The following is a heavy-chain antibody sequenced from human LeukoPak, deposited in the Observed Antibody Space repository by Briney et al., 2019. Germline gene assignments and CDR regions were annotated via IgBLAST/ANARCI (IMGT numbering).Heavy chain of an antibody. CDR3: ARDREGYCSGGSCYGRVYNWFDP. D-gene: IGHD2-15*01. J-gene: IGHJ5*02. CDR1: GGSISSYC. V-gene: IGHV4-59*01. Sequence: SETLSLTCTVSGGSISSYCWSWIRQPPGKGLEWIGYIYYSGSTNYNPSLKSRVTISVDTSKNQFSLKLSSVTAADTAVYYCARDREGYCSGGSCYGRVYNWFDPWGQGTLVTASS. CDR2: IYYSGST.